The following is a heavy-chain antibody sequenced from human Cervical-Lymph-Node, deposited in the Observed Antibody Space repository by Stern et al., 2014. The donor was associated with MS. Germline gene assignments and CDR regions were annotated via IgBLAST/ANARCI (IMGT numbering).Heavy chain of an antibody. Sequence: EVQLVESGGGLVQPGGSLRLSCAASGFSVRTYYMHWVRQAPGKGLEWVSALYNDGTTYYADSLKGRFTISRDSSKNTLYLQMNSLRAEDTAVYYCARDHFALFYDNSGQIAFDIWGQGTVVTVSS. CDR2: LYNDGTT. CDR3: ARDHFALFYDNSGQIAFDI. CDR1: GFSVRTYY. V-gene: IGHV3-66*02. J-gene: IGHJ3*02. D-gene: IGHD3-22*01.